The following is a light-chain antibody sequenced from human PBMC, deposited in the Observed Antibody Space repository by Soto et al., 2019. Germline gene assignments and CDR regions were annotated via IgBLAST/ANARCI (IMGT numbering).Light chain of an antibody. J-gene: IGKJ1*01. CDR1: QSVSNNY. V-gene: IGKV3-20*01. CDR2: GAS. Sequence: NVLTQSPGTLSLYTGERATLSCRASQSVSNNYLAWYQQKPGQAPRLLIYGASNRATGIPDRFSGSGSGTDFTLTISRLEPEDFAVYYCQQYGSSGTFGQGTKVDI. CDR3: QQYGSSGT.